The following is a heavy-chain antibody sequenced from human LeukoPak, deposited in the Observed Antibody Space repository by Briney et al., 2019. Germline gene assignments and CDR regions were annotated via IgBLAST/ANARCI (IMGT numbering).Heavy chain of an antibody. J-gene: IGHJ5*02. Sequence: PGGSLRLSCTGSGFTFGDYAMNWVRQAPGKGLEWVGFIRSKAYGGTTEYAASVKGRFTISRDDSKSIAYLQMHSLKTEDTAVYYCTRIIVATKDPWGQGTLVTVSS. V-gene: IGHV3-49*04. CDR1: GFTFGDYA. D-gene: IGHD5-12*01. CDR2: IRSKAYGGTT. CDR3: TRIIVATKDP.